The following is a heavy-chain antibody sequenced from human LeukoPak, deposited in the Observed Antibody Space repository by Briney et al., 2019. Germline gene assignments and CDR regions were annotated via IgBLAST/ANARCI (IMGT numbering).Heavy chain of an antibody. V-gene: IGHV3-30-3*01. D-gene: IGHD1-26*01. CDR2: ISYDGSNK. J-gene: IGHJ4*02. CDR1: GFTFSSYA. CDR3: ARGQRSGDYFDY. Sequence: GGSLRLSCAASGFTFSSYAMHWVRQAPGKGLEWVAVISYDGSNKYYADSVKGRFTISRDNSKNTLYLQMNSLRAEDTAVYYCARGQRSGDYFDYWGQGTLVTVSS.